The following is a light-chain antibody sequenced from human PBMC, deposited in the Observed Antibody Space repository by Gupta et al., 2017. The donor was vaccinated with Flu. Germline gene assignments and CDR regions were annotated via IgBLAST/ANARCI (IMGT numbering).Light chain of an antibody. CDR3: QQYETYPLT. CDR2: AAT. Sequence: GDSVTITCRASQDINIWLAWYQRKPEKAPKSLIYAATSLQRGLPSRFGGNGSGTDFTLTISSLQPEDFATYYCQQYETYPLTFGGGTRVEIK. J-gene: IGKJ4*01. V-gene: IGKV1D-16*01. CDR1: QDINIW.